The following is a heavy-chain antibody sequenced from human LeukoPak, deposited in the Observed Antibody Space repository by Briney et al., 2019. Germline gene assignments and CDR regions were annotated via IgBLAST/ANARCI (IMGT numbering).Heavy chain of an antibody. CDR2: IYYSGST. V-gene: IGHV4-39*01. CDR1: GGSISSSSYY. CDR3: ARTPYCGGDCYHDAFDI. J-gene: IGHJ3*02. Sequence: SETLSLTCTVSGGSISSSSYYWGWIRQPPGKGLEWIGSIYYSGSTYYNPSLKSRVTISVDTSKNQFSLKLSSVTAADTAVYYCARTPYCGGDCYHDAFDIWGQGTMVTVSS. D-gene: IGHD2-21*02.